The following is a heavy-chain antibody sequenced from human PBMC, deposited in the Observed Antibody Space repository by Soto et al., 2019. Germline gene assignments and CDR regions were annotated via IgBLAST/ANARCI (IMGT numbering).Heavy chain of an antibody. J-gene: IGHJ4*02. Sequence: QVQLVQSGAEVKKPGASVKVSCKASGYTFTSYAMHWVRQAPGQRLEWMGWINAGNGNTKYSQKFQGRVTITRDTSARTAYMELSSPRSEDTAVYYCARVSGWYYFACWGQGTLVTVSS. CDR1: GYTFTSYA. V-gene: IGHV1-3*01. CDR3: ARVSGWYYFAC. D-gene: IGHD6-19*01. CDR2: INAGNGNT.